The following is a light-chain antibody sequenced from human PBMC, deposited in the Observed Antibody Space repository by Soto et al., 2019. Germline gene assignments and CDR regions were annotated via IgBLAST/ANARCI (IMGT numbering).Light chain of an antibody. Sequence: DIQMTQSPSSLSASVGDRVTITWRASQGIRNDLGWYQQKPGKAPKRLIYAASSLQSGVPSRFSGSGGGTDFTLSISSVQPEDFATYFCQQSYMDPITFGQGTRLEIK. CDR3: QQSYMDPIT. V-gene: IGKV1-39*01. CDR1: QGIRND. CDR2: AAS. J-gene: IGKJ5*01.